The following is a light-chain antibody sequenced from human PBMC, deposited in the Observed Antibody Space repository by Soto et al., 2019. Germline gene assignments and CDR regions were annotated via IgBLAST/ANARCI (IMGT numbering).Light chain of an antibody. CDR1: QSVLYSSNNKNY. J-gene: IGKJ1*01. CDR3: QQYYSTPPL. V-gene: IGKV4-1*01. Sequence: DIVMTQSPDSLAVSLGERATINCKSSQSVLYSSNNKNYLAWYQQKPGQPPKLLIYWASTRESGVPDRFSGSGSGTDFTFTISSLQAEDGAVYYCQQYYSTPPLFGQGTKVEIK. CDR2: WAS.